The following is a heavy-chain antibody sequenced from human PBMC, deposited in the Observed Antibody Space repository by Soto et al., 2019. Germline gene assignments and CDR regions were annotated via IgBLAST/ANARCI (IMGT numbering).Heavy chain of an antibody. D-gene: IGHD1-26*01. CDR3: ASLSSGSYYYYYGMEV. Sequence: GASLKVSCKASGGTFSSYAISWVRQAPGQGLEWMGGIIPIFGTANYAQKFQGRVTITADESTSTAYMELSSLRSEDTAVYYCASLSSGSYYYYYGMEVWGQGTTVTVSS. CDR1: GGTFSSYA. J-gene: IGHJ6*02. V-gene: IGHV1-69*13. CDR2: IIPIFGTA.